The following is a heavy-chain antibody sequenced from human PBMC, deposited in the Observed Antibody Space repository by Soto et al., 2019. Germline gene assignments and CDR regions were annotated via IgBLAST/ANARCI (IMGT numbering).Heavy chain of an antibody. CDR1: GFPFSSYW. CDR2: IKPDGSEK. D-gene: IGHD3-22*01. CDR3: VRGGYFFND. V-gene: IGHV3-7*01. Sequence: EVQLVDSGGDLVQPGGSLRLSCAASGFPFSSYWMSWVRQAPGKGLEWVANIKPDGSEKYYVDSVKGRFTISRDNAKTSLYLQMNSLRAEDTALYYCVRGGYFFNDWGQGTLVTVSS. J-gene: IGHJ4*02.